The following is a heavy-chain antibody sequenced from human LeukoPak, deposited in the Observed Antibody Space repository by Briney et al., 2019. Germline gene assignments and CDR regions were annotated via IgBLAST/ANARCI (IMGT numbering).Heavy chain of an antibody. D-gene: IGHD3-10*01. CDR1: GFTFTKYA. CDR2: ISGTGAFT. V-gene: IGHV3-23*01. J-gene: IGHJ4*02. Sequence: GGSLSLSCAASGFTFTKYAMTWVRQAPGEGLEWVSTISGTGAFTFYADSVKGRFTISRDNSKNTLYLQMTSLRADVPAMYYCAGAPTGTSRFDYWGQGTLVTVSS. CDR3: AGAPTGTSRFDY.